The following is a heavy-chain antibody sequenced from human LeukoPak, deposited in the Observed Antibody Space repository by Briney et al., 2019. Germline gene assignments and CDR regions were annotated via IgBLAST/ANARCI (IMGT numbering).Heavy chain of an antibody. CDR3: ARDRVSGSGSIDY. V-gene: IGHV3-23*01. Sequence: GGSLRLSCAASGFTFSSDAMSWVRQAPGKGLEWVSAISGSGGSTYYADSVKGRFTISRDNSKNTLYLQMNSLRVEDTAVYYCARDRVSGSGSIDYWGQGTLVTVSS. D-gene: IGHD3-10*01. CDR2: ISGSGGST. CDR1: GFTFSSDA. J-gene: IGHJ4*02.